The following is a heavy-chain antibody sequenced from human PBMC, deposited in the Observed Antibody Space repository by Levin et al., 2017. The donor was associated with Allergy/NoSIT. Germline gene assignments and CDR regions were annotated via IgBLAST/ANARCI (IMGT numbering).Heavy chain of an antibody. CDR2: IISSSGAI. CDR1: GFSFSSYS. CDR3: ARQANGDY. V-gene: IGHV3-48*04. D-gene: IGHD3-16*01. Sequence: GGSLRLSCAASGFSFSSYSLNWVRQAPGKGLEWVSFIISSSGAIYYADSVKGRFTVSRDNATNSVYLQMNSLRVEDTAVYYCARQANGDYWGQGTLVTVSS. J-gene: IGHJ4*02.